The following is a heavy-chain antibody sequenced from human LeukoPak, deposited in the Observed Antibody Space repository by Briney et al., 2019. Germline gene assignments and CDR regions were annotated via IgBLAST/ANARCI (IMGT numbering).Heavy chain of an antibody. V-gene: IGHV3-23*01. Sequence: GGSLRLSYAASGFTFSSYGMSWVRQAPGKGLEWVSAISGSGGSTYYADSVKGRFTISRDNSKNTLYLQMNSLRAEDTAVYYCAKPLAPVLLCFDYWGQGTLVTVSS. CDR2: ISGSGGST. J-gene: IGHJ4*02. D-gene: IGHD3-10*02. CDR1: GFTFSSYG. CDR3: AKPLAPVLLCFDY.